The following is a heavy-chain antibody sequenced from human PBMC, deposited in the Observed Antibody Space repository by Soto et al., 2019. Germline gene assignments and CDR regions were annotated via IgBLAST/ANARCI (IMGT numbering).Heavy chain of an antibody. CDR2: ISGSGGST. Sequence: GGSLRLSCAASGSTFSSYAMSWVRQAPGKGLEWVSAISGSGGSTYYADSVKGRFTISRDNSKNTLYLQMNSLRAEDTAVYYCAKDQAATIPQATFDYWGQGTLVTVSS. V-gene: IGHV3-23*01. CDR1: GSTFSSYA. J-gene: IGHJ4*02. CDR3: AKDQAATIPQATFDY. D-gene: IGHD5-12*01.